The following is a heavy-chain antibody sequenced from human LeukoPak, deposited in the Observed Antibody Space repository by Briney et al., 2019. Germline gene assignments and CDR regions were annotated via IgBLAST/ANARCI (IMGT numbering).Heavy chain of an antibody. J-gene: IGHJ6*02. Sequence: PSETLSLTCTVSGGSISSYYWSWIRQPPGKGLEWIGYIYTSGSTNYNPSLKSRVTMSVDTSKNQFSLKLSSVTAADTAVYYCARDQKGSFLDGSGSYFAPNYGMDVWGQGTTVTVSS. V-gene: IGHV4-4*09. D-gene: IGHD3-10*01. CDR1: GGSISSYY. CDR3: ARDQKGSFLDGSGSYFAPNYGMDV. CDR2: IYTSGST.